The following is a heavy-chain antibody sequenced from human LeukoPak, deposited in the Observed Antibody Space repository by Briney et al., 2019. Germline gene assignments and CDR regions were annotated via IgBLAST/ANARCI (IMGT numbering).Heavy chain of an antibody. CDR3: ASGGYYDSSGYYIVQFDY. CDR2: IYYSGST. Sequence: QTSETLSLTRTVSGGSISSYYWSWIRQPPGKGLEWIGYIYYSGSTNYNPSLKSRVTISVDTSKNQFSLKLSSVTAADTAVYYCASGGYYDSSGYYIVQFDYWGQGTLVTVSS. D-gene: IGHD3-22*01. J-gene: IGHJ4*02. CDR1: GGSISSYY. V-gene: IGHV4-59*01.